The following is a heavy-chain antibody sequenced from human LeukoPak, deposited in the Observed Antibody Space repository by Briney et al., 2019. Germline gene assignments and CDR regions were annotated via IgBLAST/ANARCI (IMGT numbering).Heavy chain of an antibody. Sequence: PSETLSLTCAVYGGSFSGYYWNWIRQPPGKGLEWIGEINHSGSTNYNPSLKSRVTISVDTSKNQFSLKLSSVTAADTAVYYCARGFPGSVVVIDYFDYWGQGTLVTVSS. CDR2: INHSGST. CDR1: GGSFSGYY. V-gene: IGHV4-34*01. CDR3: ARGFPGSVVVIDYFDY. J-gene: IGHJ4*02. D-gene: IGHD3-22*01.